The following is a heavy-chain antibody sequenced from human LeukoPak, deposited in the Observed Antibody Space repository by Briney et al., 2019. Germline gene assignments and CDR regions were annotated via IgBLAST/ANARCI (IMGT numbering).Heavy chain of an antibody. CDR1: GFAFSSYN. V-gene: IGHV3-23*01. J-gene: IGHJ4*02. D-gene: IGHD3-22*01. CDR3: AKSDPPAYDSRSIPLDY. Sequence: PGGSLRLSCAASGFAFSSYNMNWVRQAPEKGLEWVSTISGSGGSTYYADSVKVRFTISRDNSKNTLYLQLNSLRAEDTAIYYCAKSDPPAYDSRSIPLDYWGQGTLVTVSS. CDR2: ISGSGGST.